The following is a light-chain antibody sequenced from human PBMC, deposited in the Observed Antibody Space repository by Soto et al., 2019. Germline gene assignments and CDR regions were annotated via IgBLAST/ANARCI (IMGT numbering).Light chain of an antibody. CDR3: QQYLISPHT. V-gene: IGKV4-1*01. Sequence: DIVMTQSPDSLAVSLGERATINCKSSQSVLYSPNNKNYLAWYQQKPGQPPKLLIYWAATRESGVPDRFSGSGSGTDFTLNISSLQDEDVAVYYCQQYLISPHTFGQGTKLEIK. CDR2: WAA. J-gene: IGKJ2*01. CDR1: QSVLYSPNNKNY.